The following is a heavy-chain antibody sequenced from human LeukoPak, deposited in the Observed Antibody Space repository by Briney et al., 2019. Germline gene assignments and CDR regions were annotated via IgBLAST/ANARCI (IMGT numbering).Heavy chain of an antibody. Sequence: ASVKVSCKASGGTFSSYAISWVRQAPGQGLEWMGRIIPILGIANYAQKFQGRVTITADKSTSTAYMELSSLRAEDTAVYYCATDLGRGYFDYWGQGTLVTVSS. CDR3: ATDLGRGYFDY. CDR1: GGTFSSYA. V-gene: IGHV1-69*04. CDR2: IIPILGIA. J-gene: IGHJ4*02.